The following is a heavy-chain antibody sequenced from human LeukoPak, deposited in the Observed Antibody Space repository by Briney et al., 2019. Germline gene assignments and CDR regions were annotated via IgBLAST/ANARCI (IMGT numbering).Heavy chain of an antibody. J-gene: IGHJ6*03. CDR1: GFTVSSNY. Sequence: PGGSLRLSCAASGFTVSSNYMSWVRQAPGKGLEWVSYISSSGSTIYYADSVKGRLTISRDNAKNSLYLQMNSLRAEDTAVYYCARAEGGYSYGYSYYYMDVWGKGTTVTISS. CDR3: ARAEGGYSYGYSYYYMDV. V-gene: IGHV3-11*04. CDR2: ISSSGSTI. D-gene: IGHD5-18*01.